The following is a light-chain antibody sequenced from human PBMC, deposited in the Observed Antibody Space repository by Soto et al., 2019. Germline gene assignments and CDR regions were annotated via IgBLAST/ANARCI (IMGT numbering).Light chain of an antibody. Sequence: EIVMTQSPATLSVSPGERATLSCRASQSISSNLAWYQQKPGQAPRLLIYGASTRATGIPATFSGSGSGTEFTLTSSSLKSEDFAVYYCQQYNNWPFTFGPGTKVDIK. J-gene: IGKJ3*01. CDR1: QSISSN. V-gene: IGKV3-15*01. CDR3: QQYNNWPFT. CDR2: GAS.